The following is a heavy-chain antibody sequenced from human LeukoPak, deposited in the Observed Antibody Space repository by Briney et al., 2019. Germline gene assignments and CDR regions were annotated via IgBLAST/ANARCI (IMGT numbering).Heavy chain of an antibody. CDR2: ISGSGGST. D-gene: IGHD3-10*01. CDR3: AKDPYRDHVGATFDY. V-gene: IGHV3-23*01. CDR1: GFTFSSYA. Sequence: GGSLRLSCAASGFTFSSYAMSWVRQAPGKGLEWVSAISGSGGSTYYADSVKGRFTISRDNSKSTLYLQMNSLRAEDTAVYYCAKDPYRDHVGATFDYWGQGTLVTVSS. J-gene: IGHJ4*02.